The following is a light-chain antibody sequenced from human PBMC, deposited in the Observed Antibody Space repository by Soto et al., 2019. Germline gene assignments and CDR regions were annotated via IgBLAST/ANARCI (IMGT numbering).Light chain of an antibody. J-gene: IGLJ2*01. CDR3: SSYTSSSTVV. CDR2: EVS. CDR1: SSDVGGYDY. V-gene: IGLV2-14*01. Sequence: QSVLTQPASVSGSPGQSITISCTGTSSDVGGYDYVSWYQQHPGTAPKLMIYEVSHRPSGVSNRFSGSKSGNTASLTISGLQAEDEADYYCSSYTSSSTVVFGGGTKVTV.